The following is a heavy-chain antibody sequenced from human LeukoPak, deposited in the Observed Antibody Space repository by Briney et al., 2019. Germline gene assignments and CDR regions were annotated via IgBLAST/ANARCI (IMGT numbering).Heavy chain of an antibody. CDR1: GYTFTSYY. D-gene: IGHD3-3*01. CDR3: ARRDYDFLSGYDSNWFDP. Sequence: ASVKVSCKASGYTFTSYYMHWVRQAPGQGREWMGIINPSGGSTSYAQKFQGRVTMTRDTSTSTVYMELSSLRSEDTAVYYCARRDYDFLSGYDSNWFDPWGQGTLVTVSS. V-gene: IGHV1-46*01. CDR2: INPSGGST. J-gene: IGHJ5*02.